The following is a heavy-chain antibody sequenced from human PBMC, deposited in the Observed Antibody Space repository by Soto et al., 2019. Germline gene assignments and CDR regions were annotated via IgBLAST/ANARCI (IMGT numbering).Heavy chain of an antibody. CDR1: GYTFTSYG. J-gene: IGHJ5*02. CDR2: ISAYNGNT. V-gene: IGHV1-18*04. CDR3: ARGITLVRGVTQNNWFDP. D-gene: IGHD3-10*01. Sequence: ASVQVFFTASGYTFTSYGLSWVRQAPGQGLEWMGWISAYNGNTNYAQKLQGRVTMTTDTSTSTAYMELRSLRSDDTAVYYCARGITLVRGVTQNNWFDPWGQGTLVPVPS.